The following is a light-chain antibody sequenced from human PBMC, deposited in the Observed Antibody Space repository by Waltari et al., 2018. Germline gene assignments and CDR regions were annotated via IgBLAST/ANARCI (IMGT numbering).Light chain of an antibody. Sequence: QSVLTQPPSVSGAPGQRVTISCAGNTSNIGAGFAVHWYQQFPGTVPKLLIYGNTNRPSGVPYRFSGSKSGTSASLAITGLQTDDEADYYCQSYDTSLSGSIFGGGTRLTVL. CDR2: GNT. J-gene: IGLJ2*01. V-gene: IGLV1-40*01. CDR3: QSYDTSLSGSI. CDR1: TSNIGAGFA.